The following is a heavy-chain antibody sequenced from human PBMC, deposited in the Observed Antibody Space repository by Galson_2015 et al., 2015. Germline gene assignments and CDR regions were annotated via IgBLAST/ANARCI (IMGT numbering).Heavy chain of an antibody. CDR3: ARDSDVYSGYDYAFEI. CDR2: IKQDGSAK. Sequence: WVRQAPGKGLEWVANIKQDGSAKYYVDSVKGRFTISRDNAKNSLYLQMNSLRAEDTAVYYCARDSDVYSGYDYAFEIWGQGTMVTVSS. D-gene: IGHD5-12*01. J-gene: IGHJ3*02. V-gene: IGHV3-7*01.